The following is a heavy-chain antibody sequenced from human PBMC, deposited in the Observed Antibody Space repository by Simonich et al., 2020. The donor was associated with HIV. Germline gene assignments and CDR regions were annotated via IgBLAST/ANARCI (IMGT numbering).Heavy chain of an antibody. CDR1: GGSFSGYY. J-gene: IGHJ4*02. CDR3: ARGFYQRLYYFDY. CDR2: NNHSEST. D-gene: IGHD2-2*01. V-gene: IGHV4-34*01. Sequence: QVQLQQWGAGLLKPSETLSLTCAVYGGSFSGYYWSWIRQPPGKGLEWIGENNHSESTNYNPAPKSRVTLSVDTSKNQFSLKLSSVTAADTAVYYCARGFYQRLYYFDYWGQGTLVTVSS.